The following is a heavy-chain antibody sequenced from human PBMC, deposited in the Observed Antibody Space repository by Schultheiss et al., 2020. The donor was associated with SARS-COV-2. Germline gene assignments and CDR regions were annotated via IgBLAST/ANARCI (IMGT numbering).Heavy chain of an antibody. Sequence: ASVKVSCKASGYTFTSYGISWVRQAPGQGLEWMGWMNPNSGNTGYAQKFQGRVTMTRDTSISTAYMELSRLRSDDTAVYYCARRRFLEWYFDLWGRGTLVTVAS. CDR1: GYTFTSYG. CDR3: ARRRFLEWYFDL. J-gene: IGHJ2*01. D-gene: IGHD3-3*01. V-gene: IGHV1-8*02. CDR2: MNPNSGNT.